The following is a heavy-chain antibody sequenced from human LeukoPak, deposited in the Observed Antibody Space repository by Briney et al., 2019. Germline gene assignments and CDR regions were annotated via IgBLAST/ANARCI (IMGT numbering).Heavy chain of an antibody. CDR2: ISGSGGST. Sequence: EGSLRLSCAASGFTFSSYAMSWIRQAPGKGLEWVSAISGSGGSTYYADSVKGRFTISRDNSKNTLYLQMNSLRAEDTAVYYCAKAPYYDILTGYYWIDYWGQGTLVTVSS. CDR3: AKAPYYDILTGYYWIDY. D-gene: IGHD3-9*01. J-gene: IGHJ4*02. CDR1: GFTFSSYA. V-gene: IGHV3-23*01.